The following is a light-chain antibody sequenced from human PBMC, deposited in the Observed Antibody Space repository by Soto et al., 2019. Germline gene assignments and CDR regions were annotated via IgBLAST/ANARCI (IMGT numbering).Light chain of an antibody. Sequence: QSALTQPASVSGSPGQSITISCTGTSSDVGGYNYVSWYQQHPGKAPKLMIYDVSNRPSGVSNRCSGSKSGNTASLTISGLQAEDEADYYCSSYTGSTTYVFGIGTKVTVL. V-gene: IGLV2-14*01. CDR2: DVS. J-gene: IGLJ1*01. CDR1: SSDVGGYNY. CDR3: SSYTGSTTYV.